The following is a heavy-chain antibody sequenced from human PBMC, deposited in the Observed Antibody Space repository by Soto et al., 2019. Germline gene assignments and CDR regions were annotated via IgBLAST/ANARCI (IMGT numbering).Heavy chain of an antibody. V-gene: IGHV3-48*02. Sequence: GGSLRLSCAASGFTFSSYSMNWVRQAPGKGLEWVSYISSSSSTIYYADSVKGRFTISRDNAKNSLYLQMNSLRDEDTAVYYCAKPPSGYCSGGSCYSGYYYYYMDVWGKGTTVTVSS. CDR3: AKPPSGYCSGGSCYSGYYYYYMDV. CDR2: ISSSSSTI. D-gene: IGHD2-15*01. J-gene: IGHJ6*03. CDR1: GFTFSSYS.